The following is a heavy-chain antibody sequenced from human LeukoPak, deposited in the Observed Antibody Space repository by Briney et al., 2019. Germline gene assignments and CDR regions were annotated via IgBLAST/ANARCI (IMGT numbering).Heavy chain of an antibody. CDR2: INPSGGST. D-gene: IGHD4-23*01. CDR3: ARDNSVEDTAWWFDP. CDR1: GCTFTSYY. V-gene: IGHV1-46*01. J-gene: IGHJ5*02. Sequence: GASVKVSCKASGCTFTSYYMHWVRQAPGQGLEWMGIINPSGGSTSYAQKFQGRVTMTRDMSTSTDYMELSSLRSVDTAVYYCARDNSVEDTAWWFDPWGQGTLVTVSS.